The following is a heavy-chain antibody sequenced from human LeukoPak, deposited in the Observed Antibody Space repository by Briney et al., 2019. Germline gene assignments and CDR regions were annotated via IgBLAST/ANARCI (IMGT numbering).Heavy chain of an antibody. Sequence: GGPLRLSCAASGFTFKTYAMHWVRQAPGKGLEWVAVIWYDGSNKYYTDSVKGRFTISRDNSKNTLYLQMNSLRAEDTAVYYCAREGYTTGYYFFDYWGQGTLVTVSS. CDR3: AREGYTTGYYFFDY. CDR2: IWYDGSNK. J-gene: IGHJ4*02. CDR1: GFTFKTYA. V-gene: IGHV3-33*01. D-gene: IGHD3-22*01.